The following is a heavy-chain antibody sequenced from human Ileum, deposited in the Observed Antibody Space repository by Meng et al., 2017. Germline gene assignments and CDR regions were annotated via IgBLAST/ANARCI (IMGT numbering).Heavy chain of an antibody. J-gene: IGHJ4*02. CDR1: GFTFADYA. CDR2: ISGNGAAK. V-gene: IGHV3-23*01. CDR3: ARWTYHYDF. Sequence: QLLEYGVGLVQPGGSLRLSCTGSGFTFADYAINWVRQAPGKGLEWVSAISGNGAAKLYADSAKGRFTISRDNSKNSIYMEMYTLRVEDTAIYYCARWTYHYDFWGQGTLVTVSS. D-gene: IGHD2-2*02.